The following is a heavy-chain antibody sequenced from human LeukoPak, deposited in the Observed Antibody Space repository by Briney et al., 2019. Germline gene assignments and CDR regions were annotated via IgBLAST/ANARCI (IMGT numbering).Heavy chain of an antibody. CDR1: GFTFSSYS. J-gene: IGHJ3*02. CDR3: ARVSDRAEVSPVVVSDAFDI. Sequence: PGGSLRLSCAASGFTFSSYSMNWVRQAPGKGLEWVSSISSSSSYIYYADSVKGRFTISRDNAKNSLYLQMNSLRAEDTAVYYCARVSDRAEVSPVVVSDAFDIWGQGTMVTVSS. V-gene: IGHV3-21*01. CDR2: ISSSSSYI. D-gene: IGHD1-14*01.